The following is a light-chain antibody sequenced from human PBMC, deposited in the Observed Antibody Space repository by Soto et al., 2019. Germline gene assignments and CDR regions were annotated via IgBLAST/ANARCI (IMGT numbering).Light chain of an antibody. CDR1: SSNMGSIT. Sequence: QSVLTRAPSASGTPGQRVTISCSRGSSNMGSITVNWYQVLPGTAPKLLIYSNDQRPSGVPDRFSGSKSGASASLAISGLQSEDEADYYSATWDVSLSGWVFGGGTKLTVL. CDR2: SND. CDR3: ATWDVSLSGWV. V-gene: IGLV1-44*01. J-gene: IGLJ3*02.